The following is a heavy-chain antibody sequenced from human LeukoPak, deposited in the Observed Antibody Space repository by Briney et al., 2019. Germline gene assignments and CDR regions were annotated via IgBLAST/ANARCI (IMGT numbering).Heavy chain of an antibody. Sequence: ALVKVSCKASGYTFTSYDINWVRQATGQRREWMGWMNPNSGNTGYAHKFQGRVTMTRNTSISTAHMALSSLSSEDTAVYYCSRGREGERTSWGQGALVTVSS. CDR3: SRGREGERTS. V-gene: IGHV1-8*01. CDR2: MNPNSGNT. J-gene: IGHJ5*02. D-gene: IGHD1-26*01. CDR1: GYTFTSYD.